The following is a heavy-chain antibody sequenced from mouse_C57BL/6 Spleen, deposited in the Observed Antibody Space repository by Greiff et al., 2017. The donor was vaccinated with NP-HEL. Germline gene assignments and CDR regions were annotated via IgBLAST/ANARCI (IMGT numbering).Heavy chain of an antibody. CDR2: IDPENGDT. J-gene: IGHJ2*01. V-gene: IGHV14-4*01. CDR1: GFNIKDDY. CDR3: TILNPLDY. Sequence: EVKLMESGAELVRPGASVKLSCTASGFNIKDDYMHWVKQRPEQGLEWIGWIDPENGDTEYASKFQGKATITADTSSNTAYLQLSSLTSEDTAVYYCTILNPLDYWGQGTTLTVSS.